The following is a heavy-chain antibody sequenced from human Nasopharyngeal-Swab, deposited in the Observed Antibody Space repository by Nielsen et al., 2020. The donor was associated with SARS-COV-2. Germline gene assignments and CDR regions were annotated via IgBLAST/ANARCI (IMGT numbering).Heavy chain of an antibody. CDR2: INAGNGNT. CDR3: ARGDYSSSWDRSYYGMDV. D-gene: IGHD6-13*01. J-gene: IGHJ6*02. V-gene: IGHV1-3*01. Sequence: WVRQAPGQRLEWMGWINAGNGNTKYSQKFQGRVTITRDTSASTAYMELSSLRSEDTAVYYCARGDYSSSWDRSYYGMDVWAKGPWSPSP.